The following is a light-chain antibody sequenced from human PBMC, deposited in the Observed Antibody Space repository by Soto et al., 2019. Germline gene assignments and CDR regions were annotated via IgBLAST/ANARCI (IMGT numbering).Light chain of an antibody. J-gene: IGLJ2*01. CDR1: SSDVGGYNY. CDR3: SSYTSSSTRV. CDR2: XXX. V-gene: IGLV2-14*01. Sequence: QSALTQPASVSGSPGQSITISCTGTSSDVGGYNYVSWYQQHPGKAPKLMIYXXXXXXXXXXXXXXGSKSGNTASLTISGXXAEDXAXYYCSSYTSSSTRVFGGGTKLTVL.